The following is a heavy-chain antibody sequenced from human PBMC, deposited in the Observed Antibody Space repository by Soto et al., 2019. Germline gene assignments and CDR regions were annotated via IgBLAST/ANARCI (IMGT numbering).Heavy chain of an antibody. CDR1: GDSVSSNSAA. CDR2: TYYRSKWYN. Sequence: QVQLQQSGPGLVKPSQTLSLTCAISGDSVSSNSAAWNWIRQSPSRGLEWLGRTYYRSKWYNDYAVSVKSRITINPDTSKNQFSLQLNSVTPEDTAVYYCGRSTRVWLRHYYYGMDVWGQGTTVTVSS. CDR3: GRSTRVWLRHYYYGMDV. J-gene: IGHJ6*02. D-gene: IGHD5-12*01. V-gene: IGHV6-1*01.